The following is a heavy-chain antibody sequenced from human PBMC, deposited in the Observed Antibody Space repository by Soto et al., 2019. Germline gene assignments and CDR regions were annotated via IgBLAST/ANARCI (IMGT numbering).Heavy chain of an antibody. CDR2: ISSNGGST. Sequence: GGSLSLSCSASVFTFSSYAMHWVRQAPGKGLEYVSAISSNGGSTYYADSVKGRFTISRDNSKNTLYLQMSSLRAEDTVVYYCVKNSSGYCSDYWGQGTLVTVSS. V-gene: IGHV3-64D*06. J-gene: IGHJ4*02. CDR3: VKNSSGYCSDY. D-gene: IGHD3-22*01. CDR1: VFTFSSYA.